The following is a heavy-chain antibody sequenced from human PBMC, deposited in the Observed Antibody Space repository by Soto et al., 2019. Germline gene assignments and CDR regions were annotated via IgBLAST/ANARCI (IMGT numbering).Heavy chain of an antibody. Sequence: EVQLVESGGGLVQPGGSLRLSCAASGFIFSSYSMNWVRQAPGKGLEWLSYLSGSTDNIYYADSVRGRFTISRDNARNSLYRQRNSLRAEDTAVYYCARGHSIDYWGQGTLVTVSS. CDR2: LSGSTDNI. CDR3: ARGHSIDY. V-gene: IGHV3-48*01. D-gene: IGHD5-18*01. CDR1: GFIFSSYS. J-gene: IGHJ4*02.